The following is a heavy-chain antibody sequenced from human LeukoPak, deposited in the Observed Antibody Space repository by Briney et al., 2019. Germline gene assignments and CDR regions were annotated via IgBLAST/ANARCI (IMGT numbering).Heavy chain of an antibody. CDR2: INPSGGST. V-gene: IGHV1-46*01. Sequence: ASVKVSCKASGYTFTSYYMHWVRQAPGQGLEWMGIINPSGGSTSYAQKFQGRVTMTEDTSTDTAYMELSSLRSEDTAVYYCATDLPYNLRTLGYWGQGTLVTVSS. CDR1: GYTFTSYY. J-gene: IGHJ4*02. D-gene: IGHD1-20*01. CDR3: ATDLPYNLRTLGY.